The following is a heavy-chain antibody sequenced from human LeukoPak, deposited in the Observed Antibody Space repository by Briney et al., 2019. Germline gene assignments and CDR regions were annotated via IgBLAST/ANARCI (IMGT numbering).Heavy chain of an antibody. CDR2: ISGSGGST. CDR3: AKGPRIEAYYFDY. CDR1: RFTFNNYA. Sequence: GGSLRLSCAASRFTFNNYAMSWVRQAPGKGLEWVSGISGSGGSTYYADSVKGRFTISRDNSKNTLYLQMNSLRAEDTAVFYCAKGPRIEAYYFDYWGQGTLVTVSS. D-gene: IGHD6-25*01. J-gene: IGHJ4*02. V-gene: IGHV3-23*01.